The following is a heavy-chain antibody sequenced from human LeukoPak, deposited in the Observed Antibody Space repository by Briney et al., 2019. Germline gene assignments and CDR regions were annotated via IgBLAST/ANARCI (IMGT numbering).Heavy chain of an antibody. CDR3: ASPGRGVIAPFDY. CDR2: INNSGST. J-gene: IGHJ4*02. D-gene: IGHD3-10*01. Sequence: SETLSLTCDVNSGSFSGYYWSWIRQPPGKGLEWIGEINNSGSTNYNPSLKSRVTISVDTSKNQFSLKLSSVTAADTAVYYCASPGRGVIAPFDYWGQGTLVTVSS. V-gene: IGHV4-34*01. CDR1: SGSFSGYY.